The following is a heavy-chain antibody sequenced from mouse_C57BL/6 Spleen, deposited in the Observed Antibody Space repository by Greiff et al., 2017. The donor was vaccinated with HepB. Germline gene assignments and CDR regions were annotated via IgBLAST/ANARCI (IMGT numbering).Heavy chain of an antibody. Sequence: VQLQQPGAELVKPGASVKLSCKASGYTFTSYWMHWVKQRPGQGLEWIGMIHPNSGSTNYNEKFKSKATLTVDKSSSTAYMQLSSLTSEDSAVYYCARGGPYYGSSPFDYWGQGTTLTVSS. D-gene: IGHD1-1*01. V-gene: IGHV1-64*01. CDR2: IHPNSGST. CDR1: GYTFTSYW. CDR3: ARGGPYYGSSPFDY. J-gene: IGHJ2*01.